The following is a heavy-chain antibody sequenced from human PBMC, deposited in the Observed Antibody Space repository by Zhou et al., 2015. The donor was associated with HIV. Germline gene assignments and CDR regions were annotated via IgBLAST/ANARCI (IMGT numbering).Heavy chain of an antibody. Sequence: QVHLVESGGGVVQPGHSRRLSCVASGFTFSSYGMHWVRQGPGKGLEWVAYIRYDGLYQYYGDSLEGRFTISRDDSKHTLYLQMDSLRPEDTAIYFCAKDRWGHMVSIRGGSDYWGQGTLVSVSS. CDR3: AKDRWGHMVSIRGGSDY. CDR1: GFTFSSYG. CDR2: IRYDGLYQ. D-gene: IGHD5/OR15-5a*01. J-gene: IGHJ4*02. V-gene: IGHV3-30*02.